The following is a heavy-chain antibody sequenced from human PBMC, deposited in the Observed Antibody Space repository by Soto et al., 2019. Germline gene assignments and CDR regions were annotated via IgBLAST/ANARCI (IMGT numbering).Heavy chain of an antibody. CDR2: INHSGIT. J-gene: IGHJ4*02. CDR3: VRGPYNYNSRYFDY. CDR1: GGSFSGYF. V-gene: IGHV4-34*01. Sequence: PSETLSLTCTVSGGSFSGYFWTWIRQPPGKGLEWLAEINHSGITNYNPSVESRVSMSVDTSKNQFYLRLYSVTAADTAVYYCVRGPYNYNSRYFDYWGQGTMVTLSS. D-gene: IGHD1-1*01.